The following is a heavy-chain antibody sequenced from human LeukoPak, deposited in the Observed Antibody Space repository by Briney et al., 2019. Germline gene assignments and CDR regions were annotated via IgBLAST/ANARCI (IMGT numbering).Heavy chain of an antibody. CDR3: IRDFRSADL. Sequence: GGSLRLSCTASGFSFSGHWMHWVRQPPGKGLVWVSRIYVDGRTTNYADSVKGRFTISRDNAKNTVYLEVNSLSVEDTATYYCIRDFRSADLWGQGTLVTVTS. CDR2: IYVDGRTT. V-gene: IGHV3-74*01. J-gene: IGHJ5*02. CDR1: GFSFSGHW.